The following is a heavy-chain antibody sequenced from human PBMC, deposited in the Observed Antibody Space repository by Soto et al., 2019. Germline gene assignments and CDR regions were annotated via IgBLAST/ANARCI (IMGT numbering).Heavy chain of an antibody. CDR3: ATHPYGVVIARDYYCYGMDV. J-gene: IGHJ6*02. CDR1: GGTFSSYA. V-gene: IGHV1-69*01. CDR2: VIPIFGTA. Sequence: QVQLVQSGAEVKKPGSSVKVSCKASGGTFSSYAISWVRQAPGQGLEWMGGVIPIFGTANYAQKFQGRVTITADESTSTAYMELSSLRSEDTAVYYCATHPYGVVIARDYYCYGMDVWGQGTTVTVSS. D-gene: IGHD3-3*01.